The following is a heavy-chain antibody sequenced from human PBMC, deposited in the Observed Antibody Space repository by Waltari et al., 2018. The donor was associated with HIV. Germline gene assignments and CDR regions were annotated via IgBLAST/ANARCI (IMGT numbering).Heavy chain of an antibody. CDR1: GFTFRGSA. D-gene: IGHD4-17*01. CDR3: ARPMNYGDYPYYFDY. CDR2: ISYDGRNK. Sequence: HVQLVESGGGVVQRGRSRRVSVAATGFTFRGSAMLGGRQAPGKGLECVAVISYDGRNKYYADSVKGRFTISRDNSKNTLYLQMNSLRAEDTAVYYCARPMNYGDYPYYFDYWGQGTLVTVSS. J-gene: IGHJ4*02. V-gene: IGHV3-30*01.